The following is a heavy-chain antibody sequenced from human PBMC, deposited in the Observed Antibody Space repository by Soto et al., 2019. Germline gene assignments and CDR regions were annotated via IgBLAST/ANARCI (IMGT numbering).Heavy chain of an antibody. CDR3: AKASSSGWRVPFDY. CDR2: ISGSGGST. V-gene: IGHV3-23*01. D-gene: IGHD6-19*01. Sequence: RLSCAASGFTFSSYAMSWLRQAPGKGLEWVSAISGSGGSTYYADSVKGRFTISRDNSKNTLYLQMNSLRAEDTAVYYCAKASSSGWRVPFDYWGQGTLVTVSS. J-gene: IGHJ4*02. CDR1: GFTFSSYA.